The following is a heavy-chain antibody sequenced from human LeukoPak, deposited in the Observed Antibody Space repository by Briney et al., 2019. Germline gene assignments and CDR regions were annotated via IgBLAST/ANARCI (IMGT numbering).Heavy chain of an antibody. CDR1: GYTFTSYY. V-gene: IGHV1-46*01. CDR3: ARDLANFGSGPKTFDY. Sequence: ASVKVSCKASGYTFTSYYMHWVRQAPGQGLEWMGIINPSGGSTSYAQKFQGRVTMTRDTSTSTVYMELSSLRSEDTAVYYCARDLANFGSGPKTFDYWGQGTLVTVSS. D-gene: IGHD6-19*01. J-gene: IGHJ4*02. CDR2: INPSGGST.